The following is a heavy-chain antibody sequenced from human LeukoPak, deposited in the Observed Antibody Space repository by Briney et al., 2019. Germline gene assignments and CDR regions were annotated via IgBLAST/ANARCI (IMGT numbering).Heavy chain of an antibody. CDR3: ARDRIRKAVAATAYYGMDV. Sequence: SETLSLTCTVSGGSISSYYWSWIRQPPGKGLEWIGYIYYSGSTNYNPSLKSRVTISVDTSKNQFSLKLSSVTAADTAVYYCARDRIRKAVAATAYYGMDVWGQGTTVTVSS. V-gene: IGHV4-59*01. D-gene: IGHD6-19*01. J-gene: IGHJ6*02. CDR1: GGSISSYY. CDR2: IYYSGST.